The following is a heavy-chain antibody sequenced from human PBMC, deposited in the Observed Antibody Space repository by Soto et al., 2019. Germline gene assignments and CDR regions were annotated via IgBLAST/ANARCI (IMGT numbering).Heavy chain of an antibody. CDR2: ISYDGSNK. CDR1: GFTLSDYT. V-gene: IGHV3-30*18. CDR3: AKDKTFSSSWSNWFDP. Sequence: GGSLRLSCAASGFTLSDYTMNWVRQAPGKGLEWVAVISYDGSNKYYADSVKGRFTISRDNSKNTLYLQMNSLRAEDTAVYYCAKDKTFSSSWSNWFDPWGQATLVTVSS. J-gene: IGHJ5*02. D-gene: IGHD6-13*01.